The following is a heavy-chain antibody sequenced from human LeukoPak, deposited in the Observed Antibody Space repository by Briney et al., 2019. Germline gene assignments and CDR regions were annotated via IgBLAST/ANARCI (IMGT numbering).Heavy chain of an antibody. V-gene: IGHV3-64*02. CDR3: ARGAVGY. J-gene: IGHJ4*02. CDR2: ISTNGSRT. CDR1: GFTLSNFA. D-gene: IGHD6-13*01. Sequence: GGSLRLSCTASGFTLSNFAMHWVRQSPDKGLQYVSAISTNGSRTFYADSVKGRFIISRDNSKNTLYLQMGSLRAEDTAVYYCARGAVGYWGQGTLVTVSS.